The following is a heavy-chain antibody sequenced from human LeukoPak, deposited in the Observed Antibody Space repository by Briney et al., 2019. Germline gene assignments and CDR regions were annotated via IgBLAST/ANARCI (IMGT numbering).Heavy chain of an antibody. D-gene: IGHD2-15*01. V-gene: IGHV3-23*01. CDR1: GFTFYTYA. Sequence: GGSLRLSCAASGFTFYTYAMSWVRQAPGKGLEWGSGLSGSGGGTFYADSAMGRFTIYSDNAKNTLYLQMNSLRAEDTAVYYCAKGRCSGGSCYGRGFDYWGQGTLVTVSS. CDR3: AKGRCSGGSCYGRGFDY. J-gene: IGHJ4*02. CDR2: LSGSGGGT.